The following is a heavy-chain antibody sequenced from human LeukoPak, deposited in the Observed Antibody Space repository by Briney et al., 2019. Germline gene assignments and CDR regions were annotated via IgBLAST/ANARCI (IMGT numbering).Heavy chain of an antibody. CDR3: AKGGGYSSSWGFDY. CDR1: GFTFSSYG. CDR2: ISGSGGST. D-gene: IGHD6-13*01. V-gene: IGHV3-23*01. J-gene: IGHJ4*02. Sequence: PGGSLRLSCAASGFTFSSYGMSWVRQAPGKGLEWVSAISGSGGSTYYADSVKGRFTISRDNSKNTLYMQMNSLRAEDTAGYYCAKGGGYSSSWGFDYWGQGTLVTVSS.